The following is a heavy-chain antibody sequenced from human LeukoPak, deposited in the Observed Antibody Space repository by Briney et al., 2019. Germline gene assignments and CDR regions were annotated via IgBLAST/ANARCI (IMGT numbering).Heavy chain of an antibody. CDR1: GFTFSTYA. Sequence: GGSLRLSCAASGFTFSTYAMSWVRQAPGKGLEWVAVISYDGSNQYYADSVKGRFTISRDNSKNTLYLQMNSLRAEDTAVYYCAKDKGGGYGNDGFDIWGRGTMVTVSS. CDR3: AKDKGGGYGNDGFDI. D-gene: IGHD3-16*01. CDR2: ISYDGSNQ. J-gene: IGHJ3*02. V-gene: IGHV3-30*18.